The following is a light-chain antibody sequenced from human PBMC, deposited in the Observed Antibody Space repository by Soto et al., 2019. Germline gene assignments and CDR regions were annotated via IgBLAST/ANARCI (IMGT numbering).Light chain of an antibody. Sequence: DIVMTQSPDSLAVSLGERATINCKSSQSILYSSNNKNYLAWYRQKPGQPPKLLIYWASTRESGVPDRFSGSGSETDFTLTISSLQAEDVAIYYCQQYYTSPTWTFGQGTKVDIK. CDR1: QSILYSSNNKNY. V-gene: IGKV4-1*01. J-gene: IGKJ1*01. CDR2: WAS. CDR3: QQYYTSPTWT.